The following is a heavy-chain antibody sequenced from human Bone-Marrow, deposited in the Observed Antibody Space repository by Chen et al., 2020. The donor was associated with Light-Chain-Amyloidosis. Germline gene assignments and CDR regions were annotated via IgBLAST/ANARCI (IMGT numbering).Heavy chain of an antibody. Sequence: EVQLVESGGGLLQRGGSLRLSCAASGFAFSSYAMSWVRQAPGKGLEWVSTISGSGGSSYYGDSVKGRLTSSRDNSKNALFLQMNSLRAEDTAVYYCAKDISYDDILPGYPADAFDIWGQGTMVTVSS. CDR3: AKDISYDDILPGYPADAFDI. J-gene: IGHJ3*02. V-gene: IGHV3-23*04. CDR1: GFAFSSYA. CDR2: ISGSGGSS. D-gene: IGHD3-9*01.